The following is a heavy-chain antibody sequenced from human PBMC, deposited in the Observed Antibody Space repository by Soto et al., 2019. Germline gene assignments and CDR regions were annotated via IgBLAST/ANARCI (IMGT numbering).Heavy chain of an antibody. V-gene: IGHV3-30*18. J-gene: IGHJ4*02. CDR3: AKNLDYGFRFQVIFDY. D-gene: IGHD3-10*01. CDR2: ISYDGSNK. CDR1: GFTFSSYA. Sequence: PGGSLRLSCAASGFTFSSYAMHWVRQAPGKGLEWVAVISYDGSNKYYADSVKGRFTISRDNSKNTLYLQMNSLRAGDTAVYSCAKNLDYGFRFQVIFDYWGPGTLVTVSS.